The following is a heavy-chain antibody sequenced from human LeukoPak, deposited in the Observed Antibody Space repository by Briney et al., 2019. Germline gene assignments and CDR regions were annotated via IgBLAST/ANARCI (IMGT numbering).Heavy chain of an antibody. CDR3: ARGKKLRYYDSSGYYFDY. D-gene: IGHD3-22*01. CDR2: INHSGST. V-gene: IGHV4-4*02. J-gene: IGHJ4*02. Sequence: SGTLSLTCAVSGGSISSSNWWSWVRQPPGKGLEWIGEINHSGSTNYNPSLKSRVTISVDTSKNQFSLKLSSVTAADTAVYYCARGKKLRYYDSSGYYFDYWGQGTLVTVSS. CDR1: GGSISSSNW.